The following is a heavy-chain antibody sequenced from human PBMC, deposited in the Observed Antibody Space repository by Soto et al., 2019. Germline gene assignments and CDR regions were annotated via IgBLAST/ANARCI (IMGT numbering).Heavy chain of an antibody. CDR3: ARTFQYYYDSSGYYPFDY. CDR2: ISSSSSYI. Sequence: EVQLVESGGGLVKPGGSLRLSCAASGFTFSSYSMNWVRQAPGKGLEWVSSISSSSSYIYYADSVKGRFTISRDNAKNSLYLQMNSLRAEDTAVYYCARTFQYYYDSSGYYPFDYWGQGTLVTVS. CDR1: GFTFSSYS. J-gene: IGHJ4*02. V-gene: IGHV3-21*01. D-gene: IGHD3-22*01.